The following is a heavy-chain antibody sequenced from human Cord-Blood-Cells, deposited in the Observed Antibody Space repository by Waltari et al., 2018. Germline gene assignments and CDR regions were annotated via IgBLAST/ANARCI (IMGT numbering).Heavy chain of an antibody. V-gene: IGHV1-8*01. CDR3: ARGASRFYYYDSSGYYYY. D-gene: IGHD3-22*01. J-gene: IGHJ4*02. CDR2: MNPNSGNT. Sequence: QVQLVQSGAEVKKPGASVKVSCKASGYTFTSYDINWVRKALGQGLEWMGWMNPNSGNTGYAQKFQGRVTMTRNTSISTAYMELSSLRSEDTAVYYCARGASRFYYYDSSGYYYYWGQGTLVTVSS. CDR1: GYTFTSYD.